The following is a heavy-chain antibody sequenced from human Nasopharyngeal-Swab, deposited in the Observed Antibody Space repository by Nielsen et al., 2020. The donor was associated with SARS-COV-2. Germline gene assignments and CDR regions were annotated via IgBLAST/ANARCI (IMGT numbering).Heavy chain of an antibody. Sequence: GESLKISCEASGFSFDNFPMNWVRQAPGRGLEWISNIRTSVEGGMFYADSVKGRFTISRDDAKSSLFLQMNSLRAEDTAVYYCERETLSSSEANLWGQGTLVTVSS. CDR1: GFSFDNFP. V-gene: IGHV3-48*04. CDR3: ERETLSSSEANL. D-gene: IGHD2/OR15-2a*01. CDR2: IRTSVEGGM. J-gene: IGHJ5*02.